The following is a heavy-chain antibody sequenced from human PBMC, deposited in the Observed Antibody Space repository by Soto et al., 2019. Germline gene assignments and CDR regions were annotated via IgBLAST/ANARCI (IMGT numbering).Heavy chain of an antibody. V-gene: IGHV1-69*01. CDR2: IITAFGTT. CDR3: TRSYGYTFGGSLDN. D-gene: IGHD5-18*01. Sequence: QVQLVQSGPEVKKPGSSVKVSCKASGDTFNSYVITWVRQAPGQGLEWLGGIITAFGTTSYAQNFQARLTITGDEAATTDHMELSSLTSDDTAMYYCTRSYGYTFGGSLDNWGQGTLVTVSS. CDR1: GDTFNSYV. J-gene: IGHJ4*02.